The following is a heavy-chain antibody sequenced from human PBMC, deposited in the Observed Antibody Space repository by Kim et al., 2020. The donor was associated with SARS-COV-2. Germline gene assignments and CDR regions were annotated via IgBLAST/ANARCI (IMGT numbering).Heavy chain of an antibody. Sequence: SETLSLTCAVYGGSFSGYYWSWIRQPPGKGLEWIGEINHSGSTNYNPSLKSRVTISLDTSKNQFSLKLSSVTAADTAVYYCACRAVAAYYFDYWGQGTLVTVSS. CDR3: ACRAVAAYYFDY. D-gene: IGHD6-19*01. J-gene: IGHJ4*02. CDR2: INHSGST. CDR1: GGSFSGYY. V-gene: IGHV4-34*01.